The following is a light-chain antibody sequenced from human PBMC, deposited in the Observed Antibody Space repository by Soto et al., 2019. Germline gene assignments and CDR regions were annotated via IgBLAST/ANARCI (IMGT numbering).Light chain of an antibody. CDR3: QQYNNWPPIT. CDR2: GAS. V-gene: IGKV3-15*01. CDR1: QSGSSN. Sequence: EIVLTQSPGKLSLSPGERATLSCRASQSGSSNLAWYQQKPGQAPRLLIYGASTRATGIPARFSGSGSGTEFTLTISSLQSEDFAVYYCQQYNNWPPITCGQGTRLEI. J-gene: IGKJ5*01.